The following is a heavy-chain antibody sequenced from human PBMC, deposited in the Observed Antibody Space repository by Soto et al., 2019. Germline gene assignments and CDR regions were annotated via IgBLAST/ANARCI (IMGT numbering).Heavy chain of an antibody. CDR3: ARDAGGSGSYYTY. CDR2: IYYSGST. J-gene: IGHJ4*02. CDR1: GGSISSGGYY. V-gene: IGHV4-31*03. D-gene: IGHD3-10*01. Sequence: SGTLSLTCTVSGGSISSGGYYWSWIRQHPGKGLEWIGYIYYSGSTYYNPSLKSRVTISVDTSKNQFSLKLSSVTAADTAVYYCARDAGGSGSYYTYWGQGTLVTVSS.